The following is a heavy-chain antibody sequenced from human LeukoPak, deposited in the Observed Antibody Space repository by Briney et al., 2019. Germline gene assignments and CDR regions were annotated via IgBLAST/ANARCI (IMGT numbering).Heavy chain of an antibody. J-gene: IGHJ3*02. D-gene: IGHD2-2*01. CDR3: ARHEDCSSTSCYFFGNAFDI. V-gene: IGHV5-51*01. CDR2: IYPGDSDT. Sequence: GESLKISCKGSGYSFTSYWIGWVREMPGKGLEWMGIIYPGDSDTRYSPSFQGQVTISADKSISTAYLQWSSLKASDTAMYYCARHEDCSSTSCYFFGNAFDIWGQGTMVTVSS. CDR1: GYSFTSYW.